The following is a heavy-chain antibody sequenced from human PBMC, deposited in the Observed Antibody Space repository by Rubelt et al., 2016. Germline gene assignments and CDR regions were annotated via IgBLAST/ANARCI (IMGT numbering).Heavy chain of an antibody. D-gene: IGHD3-3*01. J-gene: IGHJ6*02. Sequence: VQLVQSGAEVKKPGSSVKVSCKASGGTFSSYAISWVRQAPGQGLEWMGGIIPIFGTANYAQKFQGRVTITADESTSTAYMELSSLRSEDTAVYYCASRITIFGVVIIPVRGYYGMDVWGQGTTVTVSS. CDR3: ASRITIFGVVIIPVRGYYGMDV. CDR1: GGTFSSYA. CDR2: IIPIFGTA. V-gene: IGHV1-69*01.